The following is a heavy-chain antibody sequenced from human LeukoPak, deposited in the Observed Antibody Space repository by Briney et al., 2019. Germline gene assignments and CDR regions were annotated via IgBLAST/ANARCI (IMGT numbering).Heavy chain of an antibody. CDR1: GFTFSNYG. CDR3: ARSYYGSGSLLGY. Sequence: GGSLRLSCAASGFTFSNYGMHWVRQAPGKGLEWVAFIRYDGSNKYYADSVKGRFAISRDNSKTTLYLQMNSLRAEDTAVYYCARSYYGSGSLLGYWGQGTLVTVSS. D-gene: IGHD3-10*01. CDR2: IRYDGSNK. V-gene: IGHV3-30*02. J-gene: IGHJ4*02.